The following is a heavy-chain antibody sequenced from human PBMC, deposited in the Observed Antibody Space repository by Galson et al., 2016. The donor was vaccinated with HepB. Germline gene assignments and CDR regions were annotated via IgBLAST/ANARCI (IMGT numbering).Heavy chain of an antibody. Sequence: SETLSLTCAVSGGSISSSNWWSWVRQPPGKGLEWIGEIYHSGSTNYNPSLKSRVTISVDKSKNQFSLKLSSVTAADTAIYYCARGQYHYDSSGYYYGGDGFDIWGQGTMVTVSS. D-gene: IGHD3-22*01. V-gene: IGHV4-4*02. CDR2: IYHSGST. CDR1: GGSISSSNW. J-gene: IGHJ3*02. CDR3: ARGQYHYDSSGYYYGGDGFDI.